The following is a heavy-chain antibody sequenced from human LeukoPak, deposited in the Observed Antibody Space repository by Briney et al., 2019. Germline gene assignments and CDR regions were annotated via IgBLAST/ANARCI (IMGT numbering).Heavy chain of an antibody. D-gene: IGHD4-11*01. J-gene: IGHJ6*03. CDR1: GGSFSGYY. CDR3: ARGRTVTYYYYYYMDV. V-gene: IGHV4-34*01. Sequence: PSETLSPTCAVYGGSFSGYYWSWIRQPPGKGLEWIGEINHSGSTNYNPSLKSRVTISVDTSKNQFSLKLSSVTAADTAVYYCARGRTVTYYYYYYMDVWGKGTTVTVSS. CDR2: INHSGST.